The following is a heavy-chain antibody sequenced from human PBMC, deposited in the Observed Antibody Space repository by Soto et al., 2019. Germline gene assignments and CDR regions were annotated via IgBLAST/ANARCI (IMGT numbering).Heavy chain of an antibody. CDR2: IYPGASDI. Sequence: GESLKISCQASGYTFIYFWVAWVRQVPGKGLEWMGVIYPGASDIRYSPSFEGHVTISADKSTNTAYLQWSSLEAADTAIYYCARQGTSRGSDYAALDCWGPGPLVTV. CDR3: ARQGTSRGSDYAALDC. CDR1: GYTFIYFW. V-gene: IGHV5-51*01. J-gene: IGHJ4*02. D-gene: IGHD3-10*01.